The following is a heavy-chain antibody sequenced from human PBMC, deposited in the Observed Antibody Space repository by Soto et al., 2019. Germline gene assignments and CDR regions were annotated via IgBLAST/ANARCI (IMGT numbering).Heavy chain of an antibody. Sequence: QVQLQESGPGLVKPSQTLSLTCTVSGGSISSGDYYWSWIRQPPGKGLEWIGYIYYSGSTYYNPSLKSRVTISVDTSKNQFSLKLSSVTAADTAVYYCARRGADYDFWSGYLDAFDIWGQGTMVTVSS. CDR2: IYYSGST. D-gene: IGHD3-3*01. J-gene: IGHJ3*02. CDR1: GGSISSGDYY. CDR3: ARRGADYDFWSGYLDAFDI. V-gene: IGHV4-30-4*01.